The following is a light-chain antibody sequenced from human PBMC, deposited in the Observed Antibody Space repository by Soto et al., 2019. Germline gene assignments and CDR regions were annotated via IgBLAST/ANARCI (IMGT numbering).Light chain of an antibody. CDR2: RNS. J-gene: IGLJ1*01. V-gene: IGLV1-40*01. CDR1: SSNIGADYD. Sequence: QSVLTQPPSVSGAPGQRVTISCTGSSSNIGADYDVHWYQQLPGTAPKLLISRNSNRPSGAPDRFSGSKSGTSASLAITGLQAEDEADYYCQSYDSRLSGFYVFGSGTKLTVL. CDR3: QSYDSRLSGFYV.